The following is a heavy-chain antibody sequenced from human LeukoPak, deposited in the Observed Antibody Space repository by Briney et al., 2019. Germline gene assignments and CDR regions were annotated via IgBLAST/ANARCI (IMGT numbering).Heavy chain of an antibody. CDR1: GFTFSSYS. Sequence: GGSLRLPCAASGFTFSSYSMNWVRQAPGKGLEWVSSISSSSSYIYYADSVKGRFTNSRDNAKNSLYLQMNSLRAEDTAVYYCARVLDATLGYCSSTSCYFDYWGQGTLVTVSS. V-gene: IGHV3-21*01. CDR3: ARVLDATLGYCSSTSCYFDY. J-gene: IGHJ4*02. CDR2: ISSSSSYI. D-gene: IGHD2-2*01.